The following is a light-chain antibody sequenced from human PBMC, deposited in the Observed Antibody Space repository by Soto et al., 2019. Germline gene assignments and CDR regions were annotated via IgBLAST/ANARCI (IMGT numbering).Light chain of an antibody. J-gene: IGKJ1*01. CDR1: QSVRSSY. Sequence: EVVLTQSPGTLSLSPGERATLSCRTSQSVRSSYLAWYQQKPGQAPRLVIYGASTRATGIPDRFSGSGSGTDFTLTLSRLEPEDFAVYYCQQYGTSFWTFGQGTKVDIK. CDR3: QQYGTSFWT. V-gene: IGKV3-20*01. CDR2: GAS.